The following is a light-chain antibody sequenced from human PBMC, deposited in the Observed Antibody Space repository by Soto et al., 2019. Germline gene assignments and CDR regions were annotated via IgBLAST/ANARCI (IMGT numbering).Light chain of an antibody. V-gene: IGLV2-23*01. CDR3: CSFGGSRPV. J-gene: IGLJ2*01. CDR1: SSDVGNYNL. CDR2: EGS. Sequence: QSALTKPASVSGSPGQSITISCTGTSSDVGNYNLVSWYQQHPGKAPKLVIYEGSQRPSGVSNRFSGFTSDNTASLTISGLQADDEADYYCCSFGGSRPVFGGGTKLTVL.